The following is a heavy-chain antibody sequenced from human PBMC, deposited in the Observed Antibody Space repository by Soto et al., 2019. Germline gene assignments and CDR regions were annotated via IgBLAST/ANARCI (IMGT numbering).Heavy chain of an antibody. V-gene: IGHV6-1*01. J-gene: IGHJ4*01. D-gene: IGHD1-26*01. CDR3: ARGEQYSGRIFDY. CDR1: GDSVSSNSAV. CDR2: TYYRSKWYY. Sequence: SQTLSLTCVITGDSVSSNSAVGICVIHSPSRGLEWLGRTYYRSKWYYEYAVSVRGRITINPDTSKNQYSLQLNSVTPEDTAVYFCARGEQYSGRIFDYWGQGTLVTVSS.